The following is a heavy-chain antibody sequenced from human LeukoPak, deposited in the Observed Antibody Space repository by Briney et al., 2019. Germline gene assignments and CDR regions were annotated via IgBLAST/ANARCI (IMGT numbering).Heavy chain of an antibody. Sequence: GGSLRLSCAASGFTFSSYGMHRVRQAPGKGLEWVAFIRYDGSNKYYADSVKGRFTISRDNSKNTLYLQMNSLRAEDTAVYYCAKRAWLRSPYYYYYMDVWGKGTTVTVSS. J-gene: IGHJ6*03. CDR3: AKRAWLRSPYYYYYMDV. CDR1: GFTFSSYG. CDR2: IRYDGSNK. V-gene: IGHV3-30*02. D-gene: IGHD5-12*01.